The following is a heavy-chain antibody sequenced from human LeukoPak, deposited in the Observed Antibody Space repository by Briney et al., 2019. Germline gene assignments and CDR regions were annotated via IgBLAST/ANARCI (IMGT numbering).Heavy chain of an antibody. CDR2: ISGSGGST. V-gene: IGHV3-23*01. CDR1: GLTFGIYA. D-gene: IGHD4-17*01. Sequence: GGSLRLSCAAAGLTFGIYAMSWVRQAPGKGLEWVSAISGSGGSTYYADSVKGRFTISRDNSKNTLYLQMNSLRAEDTAVYYCAKAGDYDDFDYWGQGTLVTVSS. CDR3: AKAGDYDDFDY. J-gene: IGHJ4*02.